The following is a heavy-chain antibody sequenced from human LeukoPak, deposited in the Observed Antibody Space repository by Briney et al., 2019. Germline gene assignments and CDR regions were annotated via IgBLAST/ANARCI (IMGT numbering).Heavy chain of an antibody. D-gene: IGHD3-3*01. V-gene: IGHV3-30*07. J-gene: IGHJ4*02. CDR1: GFTFSSYA. CDR3: ARDLGDFWSGYYNGERSGFDY. Sequence: QPGGSLRLSCAASGFTFSSYAMHWVRQAPGKGLEWVAVISYDGSKKYYADSVKGRFTISRDNSKNTLYLQMNSLRAEDTAVYYCARDLGDFWSGYYNGERSGFDYWAREPWSPSPQ. CDR2: ISYDGSKK.